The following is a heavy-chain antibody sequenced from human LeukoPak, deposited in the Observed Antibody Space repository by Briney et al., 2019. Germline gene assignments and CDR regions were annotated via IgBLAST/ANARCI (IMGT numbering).Heavy chain of an antibody. CDR3: ARGVAGILYYYYMDV. J-gene: IGHJ6*03. D-gene: IGHD6-19*01. CDR1: GFTFSSYA. V-gene: IGHV3-30*04. CDR2: ISYDGSNK. Sequence: GGSLRLSCVASGFTFSSYAMHWVRQAPGKGLEWVAVISYDGSNKYYADSVKGRFTISRDNSKNTLYLQMNSLRAEDTAVYYCARGVAGILYYYYMDVWGKGTTVTVSS.